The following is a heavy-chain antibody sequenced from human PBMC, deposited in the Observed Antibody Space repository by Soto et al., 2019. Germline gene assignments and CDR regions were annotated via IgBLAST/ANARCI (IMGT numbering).Heavy chain of an antibody. J-gene: IGHJ4*02. Sequence: GWSLRLSCAASGFTFSSYAMHLVRQAPGKGLEWVAVISYDGSNKYYADSVKGRFTISRDNSKNTLYLQMNSLRAEETAVYYCARDLTGMTTVALYYFEYWGEGTLVTVSS. V-gene: IGHV3-30-3*01. CDR1: GFTFSSYA. D-gene: IGHD4-17*01. CDR2: ISYDGSNK. CDR3: ARDLTGMTTVALYYFEY.